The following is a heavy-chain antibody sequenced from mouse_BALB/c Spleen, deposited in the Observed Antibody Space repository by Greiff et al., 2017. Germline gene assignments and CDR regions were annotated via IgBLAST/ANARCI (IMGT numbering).Heavy chain of an antibody. V-gene: IGHV5-4*02. CDR2: ISDGGSYT. Sequence: EVQLVESGGGLVKPGGSLKLSCAASGFTFSDYYMYWVRQTPEKRLEWVATISDGGSYTYYPDSVKGRFTISRDNAKNNLYLQMSSLKSEDTAMYYCARTHYYGYGDAMDYWGQGTSVTVSS. D-gene: IGHD1-2*01. J-gene: IGHJ4*01. CDR1: GFTFSDYY. CDR3: ARTHYYGYGDAMDY.